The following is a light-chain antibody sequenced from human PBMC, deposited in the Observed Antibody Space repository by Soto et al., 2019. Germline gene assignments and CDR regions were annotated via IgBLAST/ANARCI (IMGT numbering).Light chain of an antibody. V-gene: IGLV2-14*01. J-gene: IGLJ2*01. CDR1: SSDVGGYNY. CDR2: EVS. Sequence: QSALTQPASVSGSPGQSITISCTGTSSDVGGYNYVSWYQQYPGKAPKLMIYEVSNRPSGISSRFSGSKSGNTASLTISGLQAEDEADYYCSSYTTSDTPVFGGGTKLTVL. CDR3: SSYTTSDTPV.